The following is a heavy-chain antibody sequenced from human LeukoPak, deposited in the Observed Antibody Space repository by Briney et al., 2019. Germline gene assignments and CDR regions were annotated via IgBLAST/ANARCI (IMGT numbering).Heavy chain of an antibody. CDR3: AKGRPGLLWFGELFADDAFDI. CDR2: LNTDGAWI. V-gene: IGHV3-23*01. Sequence: GGSLRLSCAASGFTFRSYVMSWVRLAPGKGLEWVSGLNTDGAWIYYADSVKGRSTISRDNSENTLYLQMNSLRAEDTAVYYCAKGRPGLLWFGELFADDAFDIWGQGTMVTVSS. CDR1: GFTFRSYV. D-gene: IGHD3-10*01. J-gene: IGHJ3*02.